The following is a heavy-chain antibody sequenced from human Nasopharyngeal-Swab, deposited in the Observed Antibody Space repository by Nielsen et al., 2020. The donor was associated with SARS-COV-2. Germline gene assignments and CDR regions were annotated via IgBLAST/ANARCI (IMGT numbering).Heavy chain of an antibody. CDR3: ARDRVDSSSWGYYYYGMDV. CDR2: IGTAGDT. J-gene: IGHJ6*02. D-gene: IGHD6-13*01. CDR1: GFTFSSYD. V-gene: IGHV3-13*01. Sequence: GGSLRLSCAASGFTFSSYDMHWVRQATGKGLEWVSAIGTAGDTYYPGSVKGRFTISRENAKKSLYLQMNSLGAGDTAVYYCARDRVDSSSWGYYYYGMDVWGQGTTVTVSS.